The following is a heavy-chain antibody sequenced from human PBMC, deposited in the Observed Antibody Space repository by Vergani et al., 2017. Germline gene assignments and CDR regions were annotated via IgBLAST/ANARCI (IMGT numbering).Heavy chain of an antibody. V-gene: IGHV3-30*02. CDR3: AKHFRGWGIDY. Sequence: QVQLVESGGGVVQRGGSLRLSCATSGFTLSNYDMQWIRQGPGKGLEFVAFIQFDGSNQYYADSVKGRFTLSRDFSKNTLYLQMNSLRTDDTATYYCAKHFRGWGIDYWGQRAKVIVSS. J-gene: IGHJ4*02. CDR1: GFTLSNYD. D-gene: IGHD3-16*01. CDR2: IQFDGSNQ.